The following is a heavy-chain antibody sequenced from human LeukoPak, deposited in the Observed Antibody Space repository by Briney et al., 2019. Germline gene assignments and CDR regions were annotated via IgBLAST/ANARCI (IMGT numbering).Heavy chain of an antibody. D-gene: IGHD1-20*01. CDR1: GGSISSYY. Sequence: PSGTLSLTCTVSGGSISSYYWSWIRQPPGKGLEWIGYIYYSGSTNYNPSLKSRVTISVDTSKNQFSLKLSSVTAADTAVYYCAREDNWNDYYYYMDVWGKGTTVTVSS. V-gene: IGHV4-59*01. CDR2: IYYSGST. CDR3: AREDNWNDYYYYMDV. J-gene: IGHJ6*03.